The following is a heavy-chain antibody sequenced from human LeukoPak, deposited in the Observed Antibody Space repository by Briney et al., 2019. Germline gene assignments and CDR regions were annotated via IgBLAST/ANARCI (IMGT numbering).Heavy chain of an antibody. Sequence: GASVKLSCKASGYTFTGYYMHWVRQAPGQGLEWMGWINPNSGGTNYAQKFQGRVTMTRDTSISTAYMELSRLRSDDTAVYYCARDGRNVWGSRPTGIDYWGQGTLVTVSS. CDR2: INPNSGGT. D-gene: IGHD3-16*01. J-gene: IGHJ4*02. V-gene: IGHV1-2*02. CDR3: ARDGRNVWGSRPTGIDY. CDR1: GYTFTGYY.